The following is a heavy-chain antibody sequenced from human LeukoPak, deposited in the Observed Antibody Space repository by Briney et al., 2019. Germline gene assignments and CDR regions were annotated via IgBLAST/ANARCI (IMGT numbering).Heavy chain of an antibody. J-gene: IGHJ6*02. CDR1: GFTFSSYS. CDR3: ARMVATAATTYYYYGMDV. V-gene: IGHV3-21*01. Sequence: GGSLRLSCAASGFTFSSYSMNWVRQAPGKGLEWVSSISSSSSYIYYADSVKGRFTISRDNAKNSLYLQMNSLRAEDTAVYYCARMVATAATTYYYYGMDVWGQGTTVTVSS. D-gene: IGHD2-15*01. CDR2: ISSSSSYI.